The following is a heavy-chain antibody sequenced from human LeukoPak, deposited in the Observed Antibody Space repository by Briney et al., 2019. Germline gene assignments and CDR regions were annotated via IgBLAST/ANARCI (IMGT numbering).Heavy chain of an antibody. Sequence: GGSLRLSCAASGFTFSSYAMSWIRQAPGKGLEWVSYISSSGSTIYYADSVKGRFTISRDNAKNSLYLQMNSLRAEGTAVYYCAKWKHVGATDFDYWGQGTLVTVSS. CDR2: ISSSGSTI. CDR1: GFTFSSYA. CDR3: AKWKHVGATDFDY. D-gene: IGHD1-26*01. V-gene: IGHV3-11*01. J-gene: IGHJ4*02.